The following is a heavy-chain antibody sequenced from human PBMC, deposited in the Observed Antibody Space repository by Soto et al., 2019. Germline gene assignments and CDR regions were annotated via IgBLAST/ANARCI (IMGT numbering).Heavy chain of an antibody. CDR1: GGSFSGYY. V-gene: IGHV4-34*01. J-gene: IGHJ5*02. CDR2: INHSGST. CDR3: ARGVSRYWANWFDP. D-gene: IGHD2-21*01. Sequence: SQTLSLTCAVYGGSFSGYYWSWILQPPGKGLEWIGEINHSGSTNYNPSLKSRVTISVDTSKNQFSLKLSSVTAADTAVYYCARGVSRYWANWFDPWGQGALVTVSS.